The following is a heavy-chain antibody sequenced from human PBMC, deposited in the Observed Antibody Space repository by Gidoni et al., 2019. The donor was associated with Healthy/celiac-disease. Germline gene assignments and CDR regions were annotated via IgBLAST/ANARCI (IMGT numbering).Heavy chain of an antibody. CDR3: ARVLGAYGSGSSHYGMDV. Sequence: QVQLQPWGAGLLTPSETLSLTCAVSGGSFSGYYWGWIRQPPGKGLEWIGEINHSGSTNYNPSLKSRVTISVDTSKNQFSLKLSSVTAADTAVYYCARVLGAYGSGSSHYGMDVWGQGTTVTVSS. CDR2: INHSGST. J-gene: IGHJ6*02. D-gene: IGHD3-10*01. CDR1: GGSFSGYY. V-gene: IGHV4-34*01.